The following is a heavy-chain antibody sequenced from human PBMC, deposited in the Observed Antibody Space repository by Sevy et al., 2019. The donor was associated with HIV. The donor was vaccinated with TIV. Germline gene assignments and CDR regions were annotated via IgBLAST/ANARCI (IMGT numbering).Heavy chain of an antibody. V-gene: IGHV3-7*01. CDR3: ARDRGGEPSYFDY. CDR2: IKQDGSEK. D-gene: IGHD3-10*01. Sequence: GGSLRLSCAASGFTFSSYWMSWVRQAPGKGLEWVANIKQDGSEKYYVDSVKGRFTISRDNAKNSLYLQMNGLRAEDTAVYYCARDRGGEPSYFDYWGQGTLVTVSS. J-gene: IGHJ4*02. CDR1: GFTFSSYW.